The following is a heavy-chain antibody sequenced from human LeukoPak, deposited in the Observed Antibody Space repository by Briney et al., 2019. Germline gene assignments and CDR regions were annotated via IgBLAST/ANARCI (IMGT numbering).Heavy chain of an antibody. CDR1: GDSFATYG. CDR2: ISPYNGKT. CDR3: ARHPRTIWSTISDNWFDP. V-gene: IGHV1-18*01. J-gene: IGHJ5*02. Sequence: ASVKVSCKASGDSFATYGLSWVRQAPGQGLEWMGWISPYNGKTEYARKFQDRVTMTTDISTTTAYMELTSLTSDDTAVYFCARHPRTIWSTISDNWFDPWGQGTLVTVSS. D-gene: IGHD2-8*01.